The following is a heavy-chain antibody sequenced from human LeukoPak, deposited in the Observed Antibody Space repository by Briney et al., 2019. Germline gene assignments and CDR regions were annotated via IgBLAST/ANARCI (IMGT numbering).Heavy chain of an antibody. CDR1: GGSISSGGYY. D-gene: IGHD3-22*01. V-gene: IGHV4-31*03. J-gene: IGHJ4*02. CDR2: IYYSGSP. Sequence: SETLSLTCTVSGGSISSGGYYWSWIRQHPGKGLEWIGYIYYSGSPYYNPSLKSRVTISVDTSKNQFSLKLSSVTAADTAVYYCARGTDDYYDSSGYYGYWGQGTLVTVSS. CDR3: ARGTDDYYDSSGYYGY.